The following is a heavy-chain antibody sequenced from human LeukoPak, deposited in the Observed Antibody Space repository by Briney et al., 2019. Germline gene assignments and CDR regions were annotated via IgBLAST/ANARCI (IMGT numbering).Heavy chain of an antibody. D-gene: IGHD6-19*01. CDR1: GYSFTGYF. J-gene: IGHJ4*02. Sequence: ASVKVSCKASGYSFTGYFIHWVRQAPGHGLEWMGWISPDSGGTNYAQNFQGRVTVTRDTSISTAYMEVSSLRSDDTAVYYCARKAGKQWHFDYWGQGARVTVSS. V-gene: IGHV1-2*02. CDR3: ARKAGKQWHFDY. CDR2: ISPDSGGT.